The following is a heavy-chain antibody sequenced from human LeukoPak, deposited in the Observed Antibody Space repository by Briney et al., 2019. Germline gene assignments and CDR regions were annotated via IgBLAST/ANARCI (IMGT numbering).Heavy chain of an antibody. V-gene: IGHV1-46*01. J-gene: IGHJ3*02. CDR2: INPSGGST. D-gene: IGHD2-21*02. CDR3: ARAPGWVTRYDAFDI. CDR1: GYTFTSYY. Sequence: ASVKVSCKASGYTFTSYYMHWVRQAPGQGLEWMGIINPSGGSTSYAQKFQGRVTMTRDTSTSTVYMELSSLRSEDTAVYYCARAPGWVTRYDAFDIWGQGTMVTVSS.